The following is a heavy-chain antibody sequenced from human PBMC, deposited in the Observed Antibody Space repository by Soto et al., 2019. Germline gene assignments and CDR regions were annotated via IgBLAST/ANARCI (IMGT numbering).Heavy chain of an antibody. D-gene: IGHD4-4*01. CDR3: ARGPRYLQRIFDY. Sequence: PSETLSLTCGVYGVSFSSYYWSWIRQSPGKGLEWIGEINHSGSTNYNPSLKSRVTMSVDTSKNQFSLSLRSVTAADTGVYFCARGPRYLQRIFDYWGQGTLVTVSS. CDR2: INHSGST. J-gene: IGHJ4*02. CDR1: GVSFSSYY. V-gene: IGHV4-34*01.